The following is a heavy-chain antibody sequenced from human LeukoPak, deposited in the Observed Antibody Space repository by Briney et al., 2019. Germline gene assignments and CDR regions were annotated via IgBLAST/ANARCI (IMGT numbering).Heavy chain of an antibody. D-gene: IGHD6-19*01. J-gene: IGHJ6*02. CDR1: GGSISSYY. CDR3: ARDRSGWTPSYYYGMDV. Sequence: ASETLSLTCTVSGGSISSYYWSWIRQPPGKGLEWIGYIYYSGSTNYNPSLKSRVTISVDTSKNQFSLKLSSVTAADTAVYYCARDRSGWTPSYYYGMDVWGQGTTVTVSS. V-gene: IGHV4-59*01. CDR2: IYYSGST.